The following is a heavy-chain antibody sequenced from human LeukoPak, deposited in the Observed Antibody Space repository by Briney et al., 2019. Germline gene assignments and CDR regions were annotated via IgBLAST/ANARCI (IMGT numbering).Heavy chain of an antibody. CDR2: TYYSGSST. Sequence: PSETLSLTCSVSGGSLTRINYKAYYWGWIRQAPGKGLEWIGSTYYSGSSTYYHPSLKGRVTISLDTSKNQFSLKMSSVTAADTAVYYCARHSYDPGNSPYWFDPWGQGTLVTVSS. CDR1: GGSLTRINYKAYY. CDR3: ARHSYDPGNSPYWFDP. J-gene: IGHJ5*02. V-gene: IGHV4-39*01. D-gene: IGHD3-10*01.